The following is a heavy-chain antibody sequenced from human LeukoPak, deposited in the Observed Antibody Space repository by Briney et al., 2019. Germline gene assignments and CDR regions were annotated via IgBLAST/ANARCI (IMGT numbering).Heavy chain of an antibody. Sequence: PGGSLRLSCVASGFSFSSHWMSWVRQAPGKGLEWVANIKQDESEKYYVDSVKGRFTVSRDNAKNSLYLQLNSLGAEDTAVYYCATRYCTIPACRASSYHCMDNWGKGTTVTVSS. V-gene: IGHV3-7*01. CDR2: IKQDESEK. J-gene: IGHJ6*03. CDR3: ATRYCTIPACRASSYHCMDN. CDR1: GFSFSSHW. D-gene: IGHD2-8*01.